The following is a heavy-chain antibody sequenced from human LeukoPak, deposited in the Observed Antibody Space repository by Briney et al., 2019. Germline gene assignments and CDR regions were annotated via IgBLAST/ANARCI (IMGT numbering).Heavy chain of an antibody. J-gene: IGHJ6*03. CDR2: IYSGGST. V-gene: IGHV3-53*01. Sequence: GGSLRLSCAASGFSATSNYMSWVRQAPGKGLQWVSIIYSGGSTYYADSVKGRFTISRDNSKNTLYLQMNSLRAEDTAVYYCARARNDYSNVLYYYYYYMDVWGKGTTVTVSS. CDR3: ARARNDYSNVLYYYYYYMDV. CDR1: GFSATSNY. D-gene: IGHD4-11*01.